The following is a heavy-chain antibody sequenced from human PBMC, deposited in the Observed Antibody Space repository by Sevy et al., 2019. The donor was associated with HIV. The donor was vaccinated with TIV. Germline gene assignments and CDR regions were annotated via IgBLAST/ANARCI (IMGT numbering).Heavy chain of an antibody. J-gene: IGHJ4*02. D-gene: IGHD5-18*01. CDR1: GFSFSSYG. CDR2: ISYDGSNK. V-gene: IGHV3-30*18. Sequence: GWSLRLSCAASGFSFSSYGMHWVRQAPGKGLEWVAVISYDGSNKYYADSVKGRFTISRDNSKNTLYLQMNSLRAEDTAAYYCAKDRAVDTAMVLWSQATLVTVSS. CDR3: AKDRAVDTAMVL.